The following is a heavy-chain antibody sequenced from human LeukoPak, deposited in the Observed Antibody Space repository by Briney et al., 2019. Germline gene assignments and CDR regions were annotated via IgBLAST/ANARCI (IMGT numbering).Heavy chain of an antibody. CDR2: IIPILGIA. Sequence: GASVKVSCKASGGTFSSYAISWVRQAPGQGLEWMGRIIPILGIANYAQKFQGRVTITADKSTSTAYMELSSLRSEDTAVYYCARTYRSGSGRSGFDYWGQGTLVTVSS. J-gene: IGHJ4*02. CDR1: GGTFSSYA. D-gene: IGHD6-25*01. CDR3: ARTYRSGSGRSGFDY. V-gene: IGHV1-69*04.